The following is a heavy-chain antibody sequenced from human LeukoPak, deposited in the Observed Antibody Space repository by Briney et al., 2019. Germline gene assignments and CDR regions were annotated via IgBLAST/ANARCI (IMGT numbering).Heavy chain of an antibody. CDR3: ATYRQVLLPFES. D-gene: IGHD2-8*02. J-gene: IGHJ4*02. CDR2: ISRTSTI. CDR1: GFTFSSNS. Sequence: GGSLRLSCAASGFTFSSNSMNWVRQAPGKGLEWVSYISRTSTIYYADSVRGRFTISRDNSKSTLSLQMNSLRAEDTAIYYCATYRQVLLPFESWGQGTLVTVSS. V-gene: IGHV3-48*01.